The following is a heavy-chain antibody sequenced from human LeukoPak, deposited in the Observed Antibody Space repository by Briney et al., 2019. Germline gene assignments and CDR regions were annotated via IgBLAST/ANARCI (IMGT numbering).Heavy chain of an antibody. CDR1: GFTFDEYA. CDR3: AKDLGPTGAAWFDP. D-gene: IGHD1-14*01. Sequence: GGSLRLSCAASGFTFDEYAMHWVRQPPGKGLEWVSLISGDGGSTYSADSVKGRFTISGDNSKNSLYLQMDSLRTEDTAFYYCAKDLGPTGAAWFDPWGQGTLVTVSS. CDR2: ISGDGGST. J-gene: IGHJ5*02. V-gene: IGHV3-43*02.